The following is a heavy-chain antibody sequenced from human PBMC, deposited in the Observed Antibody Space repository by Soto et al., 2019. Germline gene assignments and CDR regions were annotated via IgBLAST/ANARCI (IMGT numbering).Heavy chain of an antibody. D-gene: IGHD6-6*01. CDR3: SKFKYSTSVTPEDTAVYYCARDAAPTLNYPHGMDV. CDR2: IYPSDSRT. CDR1: GYTFANYW. J-gene: IGHJ6*02. V-gene: IGHV5-51*01. Sequence: GESLKISCESSGYTFANYWIGWVRQVPGKGLEWVAIIYPSDSRTIYSPSFQGQVTISADKSISTAYLQWTSLKASDTAIYYCSKFKYSTSVTPEDTAVYYCARDAAPTLNYPHGMDVWGQGTAVTVSS.